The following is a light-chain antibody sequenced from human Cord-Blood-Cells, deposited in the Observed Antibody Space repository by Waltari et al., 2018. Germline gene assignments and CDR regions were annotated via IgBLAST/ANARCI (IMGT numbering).Light chain of an antibody. Sequence: DIQLTQSPFTLSASVGDRVTIPCRASQSISSWLVWYQQKPGKAPNLLIYKASSLESGVPSSFSGSGSGTEFTLTISSLQPDDFATYYCQQYNSYSPTFGQGTKLEIK. CDR3: QQYNSYSPT. CDR2: KAS. V-gene: IGKV1-5*03. J-gene: IGKJ2*01. CDR1: QSISSW.